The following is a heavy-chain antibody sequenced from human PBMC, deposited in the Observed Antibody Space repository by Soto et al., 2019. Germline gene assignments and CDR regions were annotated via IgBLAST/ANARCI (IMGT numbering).Heavy chain of an antibody. CDR3: TRDSGCSGGSCYYNPFYYYGMDV. CDR1: GFTFGDNA. CDR2: IRSQAYGGTT. V-gene: IGHV3-49*03. J-gene: IGHJ6*02. Sequence: PGGSLRLSCTASGFTFGDNAMSWFRQAPGKGLEWVGFIRSQAYGGTTEYAASVKGRFTISRDDSKSIAYLQMNSLKTEDTAVYYCTRDSGCSGGSCYYNPFYYYGMDVWGQGTTVTVSS. D-gene: IGHD2-15*01.